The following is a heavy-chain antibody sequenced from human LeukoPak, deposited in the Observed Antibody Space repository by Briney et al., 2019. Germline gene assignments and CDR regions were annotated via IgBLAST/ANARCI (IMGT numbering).Heavy chain of an antibody. J-gene: IGHJ6*03. CDR2: IRYDGGSK. V-gene: IGHV3-30*02. CDR1: GFTFNSYG. D-gene: IGHD1-26*01. Sequence: GGSLRLSCAASGFTFNSYGIHWVRQAPGKGLEWVAFIRYDGGSKYYVDSVKGRFTISRGNSKNTLYLQMNSLRAEDTAVYFCAKGSGWEASYFYYYMDVWGKGTTVTISS. CDR3: AKGSGWEASYFYYYMDV.